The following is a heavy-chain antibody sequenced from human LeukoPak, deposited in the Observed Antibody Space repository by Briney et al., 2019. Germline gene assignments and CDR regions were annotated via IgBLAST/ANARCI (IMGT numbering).Heavy chain of an antibody. D-gene: IGHD3-22*01. V-gene: IGHV5-51*01. CDR3: ARRGYNSSGYTDAFDI. Sequence: GESLKISCKALGYSFTTYWIAWVRQMPGRGLDWMGIIYPADSDTTYSPSFQGQVTISVDKSISTAYLQWSSLKASDTAMYYCARRGYNSSGYTDAFDIWGQGTMVTVSS. CDR2: IYPADSDT. J-gene: IGHJ3*02. CDR1: GYSFTTYW.